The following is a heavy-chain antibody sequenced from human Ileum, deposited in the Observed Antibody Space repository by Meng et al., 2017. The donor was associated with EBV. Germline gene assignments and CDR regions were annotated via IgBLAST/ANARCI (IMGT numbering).Heavy chain of an antibody. D-gene: IGHD2-8*02. CDR3: ARRPTGIDY. V-gene: IGHV4-34*12. CDR1: GGSLSGAY. J-gene: IGHJ4*02. Sequence: QVQLPQWGDGLLKPSEPRSPPCAVSGGSLSGAYWNWIRQPPGKGLEWIGEIIHGGSPSYNPSLKSRVTISIDTSKNQLSLMLSSVTAADTAVYYCARRPTGIDYWGQGTLVTVSS. CDR2: IIHGGSP.